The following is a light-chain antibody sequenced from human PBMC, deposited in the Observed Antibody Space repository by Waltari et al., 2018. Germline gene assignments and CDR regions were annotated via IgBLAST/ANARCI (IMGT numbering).Light chain of an antibody. CDR1: HTITW. CDR2: DAS. Sequence: QMTQSPSTLSASIGDRVAITCRASHTITWLAWYQQKPGKAPKLLICDASTVESGVPSTFSGSGSGTEFALTIGSLQPEDFAVFYCQQRNNWPLTFGGGTKVEI. J-gene: IGKJ4*01. V-gene: IGKV1-5*01. CDR3: QQRNNWPLT.